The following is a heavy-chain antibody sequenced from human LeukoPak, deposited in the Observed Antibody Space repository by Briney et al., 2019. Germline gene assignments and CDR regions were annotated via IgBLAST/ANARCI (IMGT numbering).Heavy chain of an antibody. J-gene: IGHJ4*02. D-gene: IGHD2-2*01. Sequence: ASVKVSCKASGYTFTDHYIHWVRQAPGQGLQWMGWISAYNGNTRYAQKFQGRVTMTTDTSTSTAYLELRSLRSDDTAIYYCARDYSHYCSSTSCSFYFDYWGQGTLVTVSS. CDR3: ARDYSHYCSSTSCSFYFDY. CDR2: ISAYNGNT. CDR1: GYTFTDHY. V-gene: IGHV1-18*04.